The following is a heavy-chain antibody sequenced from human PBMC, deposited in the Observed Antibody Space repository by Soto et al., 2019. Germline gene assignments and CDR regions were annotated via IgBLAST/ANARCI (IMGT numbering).Heavy chain of an antibody. V-gene: IGHV4-30-2*01. Sequence: SETLSLTCAVSGGSFSSDGYSWTWVRLPPGKGLEWIGSISQSGATHYNPSLQSRVTLSVDRSKSQFSLDLASVTAADTAVYYCARDTGSSGTDVWCRGNTVTVS. CDR1: GGSFSSDGYS. CDR2: ISQSGAT. CDR3: ARDTGSSGTDV. J-gene: IGHJ6*02.